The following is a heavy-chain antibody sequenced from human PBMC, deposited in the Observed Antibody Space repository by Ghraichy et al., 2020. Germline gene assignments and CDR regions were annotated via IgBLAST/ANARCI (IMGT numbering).Heavy chain of an antibody. D-gene: IGHD5-12*01. V-gene: IGHV3-11*01. CDR2: ISSSGSTI. CDR3: ARASPRPGSYSGYDPTWGDAFDI. Sequence: GGSLRLSCAASGFTFGDYYMSWIRQAPGKGLEWVSFISSSGSTIYYADSVKGRFTISRDNAKNSLYLQMNSLRAEDTAVYYCARASPRPGSYSGYDPTWGDAFDIWGQGTMVTVSS. J-gene: IGHJ3*02. CDR1: GFTFGDYY.